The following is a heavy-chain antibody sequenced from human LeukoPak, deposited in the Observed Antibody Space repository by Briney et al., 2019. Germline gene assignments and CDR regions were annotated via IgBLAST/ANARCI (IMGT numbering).Heavy chain of an antibody. CDR3: ATGITFYDFWSG. CDR2: FDPEDGET. D-gene: IGHD3-3*01. CDR1: GYTLTELS. Sequence: GASVKVSCKVSGYTLTELSMHWVRQAPGKGLEWMGGFDPEDGETIYAQKFQGRITMTEDTSTDTAYMELSSLRSEDMAVYYCATGITFYDFWSGWGQGTLVTVSS. J-gene: IGHJ4*02. V-gene: IGHV1-24*01.